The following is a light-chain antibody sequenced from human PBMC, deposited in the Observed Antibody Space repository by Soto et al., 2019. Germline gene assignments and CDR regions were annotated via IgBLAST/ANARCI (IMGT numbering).Light chain of an antibody. J-gene: IGKJ5*01. CDR2: CAA. Sequence: DRVMTQSPASLAVSLGERATINGKSSQSVLDSSHNSSYSAGYQQEPGQPPKLLIFCAATRESGVPGRFRGSGVGTDDTRTINSLQAEDVAVYYCQQYYSTSSITFGQGTRLEI. CDR1: QSVLDSSHNSSY. V-gene: IGKV4-1*01. CDR3: QQYYSTSSIT.